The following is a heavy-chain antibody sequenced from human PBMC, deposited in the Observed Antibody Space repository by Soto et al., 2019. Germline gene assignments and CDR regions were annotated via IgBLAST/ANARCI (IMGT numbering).Heavy chain of an antibody. D-gene: IGHD6-19*01. CDR3: ARAYGLVAGMIDY. CDR2: INPNSGGT. J-gene: IGHJ4*02. CDR1: GYTFTGYY. V-gene: IGHV1-2*04. Sequence: QVQLVQSGAEVKKPGASVKVSCKASGYTFTGYYMHWVRQAAGQGLEWMGWINPNSGGTNYAQKFQGWVTMTRDTSISTAYMELSRLRSDDTAVYYCARAYGLVAGMIDYWGQGTLVTVSS.